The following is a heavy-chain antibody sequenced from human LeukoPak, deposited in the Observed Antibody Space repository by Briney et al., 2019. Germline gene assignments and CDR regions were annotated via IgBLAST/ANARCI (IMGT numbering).Heavy chain of an antibody. CDR3: ARDPIFGYAVVTRFDY. CDR1: GYTFTSYG. V-gene: IGHV1-18*01. Sequence: ASVKVSCKASGYTFTSYGISWVRQAPGQGLEWMGWISAYNGNTNYAQKLQGRVTMTTDTSTSTAYMELRSLRSDDTAVYYCARDPIFGYAVVTRFDYWGRGTLVTVSS. J-gene: IGHJ4*02. CDR2: ISAYNGNT. D-gene: IGHD4-23*01.